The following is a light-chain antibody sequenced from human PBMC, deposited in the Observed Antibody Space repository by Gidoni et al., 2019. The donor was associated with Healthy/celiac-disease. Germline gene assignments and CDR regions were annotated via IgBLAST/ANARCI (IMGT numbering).Light chain of an antibody. CDR3: QQYGSSPQT. CDR2: GAS. CDR1: QSVSSSY. J-gene: IGKJ2*01. V-gene: IGKV3-20*01. Sequence: IVLTQSPGTLSLSPGERATLSCRASQSVSSSYLAWYQQKPGQAPRLLIYGASSRATGIPDRFSGSGSGTDFTLTISRLEPDDCAVYYCQQYGSSPQTFGQGTKLEIK.